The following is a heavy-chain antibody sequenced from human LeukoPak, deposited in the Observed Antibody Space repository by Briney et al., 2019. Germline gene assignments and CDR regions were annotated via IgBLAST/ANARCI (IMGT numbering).Heavy chain of an antibody. Sequence: PSETLSLTCTVSGGPITSVTYYWGWIRQPRGKGLEWIGSIHYSGSTDYNPSLKSRVTISVDRSKNQFSLKLSSVTAADTAVYYCARDLLRSRGIWGQGTMVTVSS. CDR3: ARDLLRSRGI. V-gene: IGHV4-39*07. CDR1: GGPITSVTYY. CDR2: IHYSGST. D-gene: IGHD6-13*01. J-gene: IGHJ3*02.